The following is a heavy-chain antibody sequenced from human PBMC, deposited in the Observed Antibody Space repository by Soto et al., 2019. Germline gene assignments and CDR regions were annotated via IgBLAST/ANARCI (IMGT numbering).Heavy chain of an antibody. J-gene: IGHJ6*03. CDR1: GYTFTSYG. Sequence: ASVKLSCKASGYTFTSYGISWVRQAPGQGLEWMGWISAYNGNTNYAQKLQGRVTMTTDTSTSTAYMELRSLRSDDTAVYYCARAGFPKYYYYMDVWGKGTTVTVSS. CDR3: ARAGFPKYYYYMDV. CDR2: ISAYNGNT. V-gene: IGHV1-18*01.